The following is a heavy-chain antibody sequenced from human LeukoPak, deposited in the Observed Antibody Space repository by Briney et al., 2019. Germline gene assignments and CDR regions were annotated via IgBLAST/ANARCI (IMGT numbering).Heavy chain of an antibody. D-gene: IGHD4-17*01. V-gene: IGHV3-30-3*01. CDR3: ARVAHGDYRDY. J-gene: IGHJ4*02. CDR2: ISYDGSNK. Sequence: GGSLSLSCAASGFTFSSYAMHGVRRAPGKGLEWVAVISYDGSNKYYADSVEGRFTISRDNSKNTLYLQMNSLRAEDTAVYYCARVAHGDYRDYWGQGTLVTVSS. CDR1: GFTFSSYA.